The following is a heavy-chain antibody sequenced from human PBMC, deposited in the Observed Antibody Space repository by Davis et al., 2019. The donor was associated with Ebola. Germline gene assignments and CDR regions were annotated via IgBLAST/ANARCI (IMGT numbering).Heavy chain of an antibody. CDR1: GGTFSSYA. Sequence: AASVKVSCKASGGTFSSYAISWVRQAPGQGLEWMGWINPNSGGTNYAQKFQGWVTITRDTSISTAYMELSRLRSDDTAVYYCARDGCSGGSCYSWFDPWGQGTLVTVSS. J-gene: IGHJ5*02. CDR3: ARDGCSGGSCYSWFDP. CDR2: INPNSGGT. V-gene: IGHV1-2*04. D-gene: IGHD2-15*01.